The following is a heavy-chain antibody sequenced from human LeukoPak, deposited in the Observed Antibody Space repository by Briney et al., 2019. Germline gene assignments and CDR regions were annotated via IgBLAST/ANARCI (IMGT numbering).Heavy chain of an antibody. CDR2: ISDSGVTT. CDR1: GFTFSSYS. J-gene: IGHJ4*02. CDR3: AKEKTTVITPGIYY. Sequence: GGSLRLSCAASGFTFSSYSMNWVRQAPGKGLEWVSAISDSGVTTYYADSVKGRFTISRDNYKNTLYLQMNSLRADDAAVYYCAKEKTTVITPGIYYWGQGALVTVSS. D-gene: IGHD4-23*01. V-gene: IGHV3-23*01.